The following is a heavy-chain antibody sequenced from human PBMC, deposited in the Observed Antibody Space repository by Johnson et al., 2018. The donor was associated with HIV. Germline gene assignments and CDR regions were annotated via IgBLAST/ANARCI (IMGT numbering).Heavy chain of an antibody. V-gene: IGHV3-20*04. D-gene: IGHD1-1*01. CDR1: GFIFENFG. CDR3: ASPERPTGTQEEAFDI. J-gene: IGHJ3*02. CDR2: INWNGDTT. Sequence: VQLVESGGAMVRPGGSLRLSCIGTGFIFENFGMSWVRQGPGKGLEWISGINWNGDTTTYADSVKGRFTISRDNAKNSLYLQMNSLRAEDTAVYYCASPERPTGTQEEAFDIWGQGTMVIVSS.